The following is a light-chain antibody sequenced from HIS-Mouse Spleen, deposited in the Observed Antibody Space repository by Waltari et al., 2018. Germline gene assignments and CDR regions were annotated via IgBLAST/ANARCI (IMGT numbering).Light chain of an antibody. CDR3: YSTDSSGNHRV. CDR2: EDS. Sequence: SYELTQPPPVSVSSGQTARITCSGDALPKKSSYWYQQKSGQSPVLVIYEDSKRPSGIPERFSGSSSGTMATLTISGAQVEDEADYYCYSTDSSGNHRVFGGGTKLTVL. V-gene: IGLV3-10*01. J-gene: IGLJ2*01. CDR1: ALPKKS.